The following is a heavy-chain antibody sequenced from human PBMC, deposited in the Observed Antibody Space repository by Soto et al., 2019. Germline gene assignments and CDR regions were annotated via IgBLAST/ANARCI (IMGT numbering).Heavy chain of an antibody. Sequence: GVSLRLSCAASGFTFSDYYMSWIRQAPGKGLEWVSYISSSGSTIYYADSVKGRFTISRDNAKNSLYLQMNSLRDEDTAVYYCARERRVRWFGEKPDVWGQGTKVNVAS. V-gene: IGHV3-11*01. CDR2: ISSSGSTI. D-gene: IGHD3-10*01. J-gene: IGHJ6*02. CDR1: GFTFSDYY. CDR3: ARERRVRWFGEKPDV.